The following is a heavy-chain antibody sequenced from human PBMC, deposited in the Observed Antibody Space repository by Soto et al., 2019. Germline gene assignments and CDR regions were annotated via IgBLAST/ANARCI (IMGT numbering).Heavy chain of an antibody. Sequence: QLHLVQSGAVVKKPGASVTVSCSASGYPVTAYYMHWVRQAPGRGLEWMGGINPATGDAKYTQTFQARVTIPGYPSTSTASRVLGGRTSEETAFCFCARVVGVGVARSAACDMWCQGNWVTVSS. V-gene: IGHV1-2*02. CDR1: GYPVTAYY. D-gene: IGHD3-3*01. J-gene: IGHJ3*02. CDR3: ARVVGVGVARSAACDM. CDR2: INPATGDA.